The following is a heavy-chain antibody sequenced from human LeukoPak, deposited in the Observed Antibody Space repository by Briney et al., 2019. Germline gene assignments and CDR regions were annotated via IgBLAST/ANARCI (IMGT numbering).Heavy chain of an antibody. CDR2: INHSGST. D-gene: IGHD3-10*01. V-gene: IGHV4-34*01. CDR1: GGSFSGYY. Sequence: PSETLSLTCAVYGGSFSGYYWNWIRQPPGKGLEWIGEINHSGSTNYNPSLKSRVTISVDTSKNQFSLKLSSVTAADTAVYYCAREIFGSGSYPDYWGQGTLVTVSS. J-gene: IGHJ4*02. CDR3: AREIFGSGSYPDY.